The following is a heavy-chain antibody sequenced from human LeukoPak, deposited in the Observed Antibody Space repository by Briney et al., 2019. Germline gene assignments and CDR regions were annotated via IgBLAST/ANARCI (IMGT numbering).Heavy chain of an antibody. D-gene: IGHD3-10*01. V-gene: IGHV1-2*02. Sequence: ASVKVSCKASGYTFTGHHMHWVRQAPGQGLEWMGCINPNSGDTNYAQRFQGRVTMTRDTSITTAYMELSSLRSDDMAVYYCARELYGSGTYGFDYWGQGTLVTVSS. J-gene: IGHJ4*02. CDR3: ARELYGSGTYGFDY. CDR1: GYTFTGHH. CDR2: INPNSGDT.